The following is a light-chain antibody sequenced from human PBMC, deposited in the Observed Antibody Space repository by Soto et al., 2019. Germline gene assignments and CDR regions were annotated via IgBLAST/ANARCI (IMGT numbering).Light chain of an antibody. CDR3: QQRSSWPIT. V-gene: IGKV3D-20*02. J-gene: IGKJ5*01. Sequence: EVVLTQFPGTLSLSPGELALLYFSASQSVSSKYVAWYQQIPGQTPRLLIYGASSRATGIPDRFSGSGSGTDFTLTISSLEPEDFAVYYCQQRSSWPITFGQGTQLEIK. CDR2: GAS. CDR1: QSVSSKY.